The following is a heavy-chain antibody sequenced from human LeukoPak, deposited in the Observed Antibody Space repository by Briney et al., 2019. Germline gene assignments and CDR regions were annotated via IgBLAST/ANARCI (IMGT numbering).Heavy chain of an antibody. D-gene: IGHD2-15*01. CDR3: AREFTYCSGGSCLNYDY. Sequence: GASVKVSCKAFGHSLTSYSMHWVRQAPGQGLEWMGWINPNSGGTNYAQKFQGRVTVTRDTSISTAYMELSRLRSDDTAVYYCAREFTYCSGGSCLNYDYWGQGTLVTVSS. CDR2: INPNSGGT. CDR1: GHSLTSYS. V-gene: IGHV1-2*02. J-gene: IGHJ4*02.